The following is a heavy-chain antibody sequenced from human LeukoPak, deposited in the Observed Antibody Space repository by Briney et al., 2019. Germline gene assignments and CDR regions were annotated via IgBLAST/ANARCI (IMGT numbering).Heavy chain of an antibody. CDR1: GFTFSSYG. Sequence: GGSLRLSCAASGFTFSSYGMHWVRQAPGKGLEWVAFIRFDGSKRYYAESVKGRFSISRDNSKNTLYLQMNSLRAEDTAVYYCAKDSHLGTWIQLWFSLDYWGQGTLVTVSS. D-gene: IGHD5-18*01. CDR2: IRFDGSKR. V-gene: IGHV3-30*02. J-gene: IGHJ4*02. CDR3: AKDSHLGTWIQLWFSLDY.